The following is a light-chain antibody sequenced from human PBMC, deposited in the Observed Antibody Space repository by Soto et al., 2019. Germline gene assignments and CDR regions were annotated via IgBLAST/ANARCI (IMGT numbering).Light chain of an antibody. J-gene: IGKJ1*01. CDR1: QTVTNSY. CDR2: GAS. Sequence: EIVLTQSPGTLSLSPGERATLSCRASQTVTNSYVAWYQQQLGQAPRLLIYGASIRATGIPDRFSGSGSGTDFTLTISGLEPEDSAVFYCQQYANSPTFGQGTKVEIK. V-gene: IGKV3-20*01. CDR3: QQYANSPT.